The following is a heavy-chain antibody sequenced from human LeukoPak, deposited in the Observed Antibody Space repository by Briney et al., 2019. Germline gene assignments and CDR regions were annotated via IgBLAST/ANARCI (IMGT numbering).Heavy chain of an antibody. CDR1: SPSISSYY. D-gene: IGHD3-3*01. CDR3: ARARDYDFWSGYQNYFDY. Sequence: SQSLSPTHTVSSPSISSYYTSSIRQPAGKGLEWIARIYTRGSTNSNPSLKSRVTMSVDTSTNQFSLKLSSVTAADTAVYYCARARDYDFWSGYQNYFDYWGQGTLVTVSS. J-gene: IGHJ4*02. CDR2: IYTRGST. V-gene: IGHV4-4*07.